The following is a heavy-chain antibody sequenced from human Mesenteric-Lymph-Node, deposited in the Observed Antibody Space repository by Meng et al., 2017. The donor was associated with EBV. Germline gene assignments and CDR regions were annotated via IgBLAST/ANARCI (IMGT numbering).Heavy chain of an antibody. CDR2: IYWDDDE. CDR1: GFSLSTYAVG. CDR3: VHGRGGGNSAIFDH. V-gene: IGHV2-5*02. J-gene: IGHJ4*01. D-gene: IGHD4-23*01. Sequence: QVTLKESGPTLVKPTQTLPLTCTFSGFSLSTYAVGVGWIRQPPGKALEWLALIYWDDDERYSPSLKSRLTITKDTSINQVVLTMTNMDPVDTATYYCVHGRGGGNSAIFDHWGHGHRVTVYS.